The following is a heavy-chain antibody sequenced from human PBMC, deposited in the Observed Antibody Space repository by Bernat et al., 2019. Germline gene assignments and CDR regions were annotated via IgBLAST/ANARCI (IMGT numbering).Heavy chain of an antibody. CDR2: IYYSGST. J-gene: IGHJ6*02. Sequence: QVQLQESGPGLVKPSETLSLTCTVSGGSISSYYWSWIRQPPGEGLEWIGYIYYSGSTNYNPSLKSRVTISVDTSKNQFSLKLSSVTAAGTAVYYCARHYSYGSYGMDVWGQGTTVTVSS. CDR1: GGSISSYY. V-gene: IGHV4-59*08. D-gene: IGHD5-18*01. CDR3: ARHYSYGSYGMDV.